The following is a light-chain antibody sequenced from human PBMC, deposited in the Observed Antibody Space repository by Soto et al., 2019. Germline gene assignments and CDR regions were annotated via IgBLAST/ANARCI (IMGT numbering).Light chain of an antibody. J-gene: IGKJ2*01. CDR1: QTINNW. CDR2: DAS. V-gene: IGKV1-5*01. CDR3: QQYQSYSPYT. Sequence: DIQKTQSPSTLSASVGDKVTITCRASQTINNWLAWYQQKPGKAPKLLMYDASTLQSGVPSRFSGSSSGTEFTLSISSLQPDDFATYYCQQYQSYSPYTFGQGTRVEI.